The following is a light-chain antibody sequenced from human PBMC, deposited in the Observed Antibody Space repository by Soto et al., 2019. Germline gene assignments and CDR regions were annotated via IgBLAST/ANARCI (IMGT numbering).Light chain of an antibody. CDR1: QSIHTN. Sequence: ETVMTQSEATLSVSPGERATLSCRASQSIHTNLAWYQPNPGQPPRLLIYGPSTRVTGIPTRFSGSGSGTEFTLTISILQSEDFAVYYCQQYNNWPRTFGQGTKVEIK. CDR2: GPS. V-gene: IGKV3-15*01. J-gene: IGKJ1*01. CDR3: QQYNNWPRT.